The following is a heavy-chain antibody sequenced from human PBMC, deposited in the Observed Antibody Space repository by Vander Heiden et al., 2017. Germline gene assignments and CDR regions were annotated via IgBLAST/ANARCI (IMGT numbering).Heavy chain of an antibody. J-gene: IGHJ4*02. CDR1: GFTFTSAG. Sequence: QVHLLVSGGGVVQPVRSLRLSWDASGFTFTSAGTHWVSQAPGKGLEWVAVISYDGSNKYYADSVKGRFTISRDNSKNTLYLQMNSLRAEDTAVYYCASPAVPPGYLDYWGQGTLVTVSS. D-gene: IGHD2-2*01. CDR3: ASPAVPPGYLDY. CDR2: ISYDGSNK. V-gene: IGHV3-30*03.